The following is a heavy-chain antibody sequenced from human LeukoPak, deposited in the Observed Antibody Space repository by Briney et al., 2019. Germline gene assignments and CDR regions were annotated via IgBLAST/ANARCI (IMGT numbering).Heavy chain of an antibody. J-gene: IGHJ5*02. CDR2: IYYSGST. D-gene: IGHD6-13*01. V-gene: IGHV4-59*01. Sequence: PSETLSLTCTVSGGSISSYYWSWIRQPPGKGLEWIGYIYYSGSTNYNPSLKSRVTISVDTSKNQFSLKLRSVTAAHTAVYYCARAYSIPPILYNWFDPWGKGNLVPVSS. CDR1: GGSISSYY. CDR3: ARAYSIPPILYNWFDP.